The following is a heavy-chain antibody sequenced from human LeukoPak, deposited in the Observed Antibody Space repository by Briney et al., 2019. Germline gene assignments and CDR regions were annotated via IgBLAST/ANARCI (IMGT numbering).Heavy chain of an antibody. CDR2: IRYDGSNK. V-gene: IGHV3-30*02. D-gene: IGHD6-13*01. CDR1: GFTFSGYG. CDR3: ANGYSSSWYQQFFDY. Sequence: PGGSLRLSCAASGFTFSGYGMHWVRQAPGKGLEWVAFIRYDGSNKYYADSVKGRFTISRDNSKNTLYLQMNSLRAEDTAVYYCANGYSSSWYQQFFDYWGQGTLVTVSS. J-gene: IGHJ4*02.